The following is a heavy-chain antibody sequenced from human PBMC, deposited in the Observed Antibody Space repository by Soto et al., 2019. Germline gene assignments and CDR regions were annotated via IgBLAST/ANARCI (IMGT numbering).Heavy chain of an antibody. CDR3: ARDPHPAMVDYYYFGMDV. V-gene: IGHV4-31*03. CDR2: IYYSGST. D-gene: IGHD5-18*01. J-gene: IGHJ6*02. CDR1: GGSISSGGYY. Sequence: QVQLQESGPGLVKPSQTLSLTCTVSGGSISSGGYYWSWIRQHPGKGLEWIGYIYYSGSTYYNPSLKSRVTTSVDTSKNQFSLKLSSVTAADTAVYYCARDPHPAMVDYYYFGMDVWGQGTTVTVSS.